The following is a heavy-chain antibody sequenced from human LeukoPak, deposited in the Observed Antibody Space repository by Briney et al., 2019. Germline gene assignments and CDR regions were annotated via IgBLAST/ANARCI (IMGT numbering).Heavy chain of an antibody. D-gene: IGHD6-6*01. CDR3: ARDRNIFRYSSSSGRSWFDP. J-gene: IGHJ5*02. CDR2: ISSYDGNT. Sequence: GASVKISCKASGYSFTSYGISWVRQAPGQGLEWMGWISSYDGNTNYAQKVQGRVTMTRDTSISTAYMELSRLRSDDTAVYYCARDRNIFRYSSSSGRSWFDPWGQGTLVTVSS. V-gene: IGHV1-18*04. CDR1: GYSFTSYG.